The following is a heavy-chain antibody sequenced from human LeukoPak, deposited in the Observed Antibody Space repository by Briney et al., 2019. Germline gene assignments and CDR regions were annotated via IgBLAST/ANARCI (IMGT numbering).Heavy chain of an antibody. CDR1: GFTFNRCW. CDR2: INPDGRDT. J-gene: IGHJ1*01. Sequence: GGSLRLSCVVSGFTFNRCWMNWVRQAPGKGLEWVAHINPDGRDTYYVDPVKGRFTISRDNTQNSMYLQMNSLRVEDTAVYYCTSWGDTTAEYFQRWGQGTLVTVSS. V-gene: IGHV3-7*01. D-gene: IGHD2-21*02. CDR3: TSWGDTTAEYFQR.